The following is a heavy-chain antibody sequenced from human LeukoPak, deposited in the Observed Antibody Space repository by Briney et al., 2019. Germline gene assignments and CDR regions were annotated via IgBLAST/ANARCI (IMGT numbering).Heavy chain of an antibody. J-gene: IGHJ4*02. CDR3: ARYDILTGYYIPRE. D-gene: IGHD3-9*01. Sequence: SETLSLTCTVSGGSISSGGYYWSWIRQPPGKGLEWIGNIYHSGSTYYNPSLKSRVTISVDRSKNQFSLKLSSVTAADTAVYYCARYDILTGYYIPREWGQGTLVTVSS. CDR2: IYHSGST. CDR1: GGSISSGGYY. V-gene: IGHV4-30-2*01.